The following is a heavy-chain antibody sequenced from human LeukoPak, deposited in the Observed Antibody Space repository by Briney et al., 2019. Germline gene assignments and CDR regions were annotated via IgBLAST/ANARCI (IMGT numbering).Heavy chain of an antibody. Sequence: GGSLRLSCAASGSTFSSYAMSWVRQAPGKGLEGVSAISGSGGSTYYAESVKGRFTISRDNSKNTLYLQMNSLRAEDTAVYYCAKSITMIVVVKGYFDYWGQGTLVTVSS. V-gene: IGHV3-23*01. D-gene: IGHD3-22*01. CDR2: ISGSGGST. J-gene: IGHJ4*02. CDR1: GSTFSSYA. CDR3: AKSITMIVVVKGYFDY.